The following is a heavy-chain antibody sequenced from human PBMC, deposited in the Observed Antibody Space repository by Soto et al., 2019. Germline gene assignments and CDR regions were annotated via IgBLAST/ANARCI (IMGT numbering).Heavy chain of an antibody. V-gene: IGHV1-2*02. D-gene: IGHD3-22*01. Sequence: ASVKVSCKASGYTFTGYYMHWVRQAPGQGLEWMGWINPNSGGTNYAQKFQGRVTMTRDTSISTAYTELSRLRSDDTAVYYCARDRNYYHSSGYYYYWGQGTLVAVSS. CDR1: GYTFTGYY. J-gene: IGHJ4*02. CDR2: INPNSGGT. CDR3: ARDRNYYHSSGYYYY.